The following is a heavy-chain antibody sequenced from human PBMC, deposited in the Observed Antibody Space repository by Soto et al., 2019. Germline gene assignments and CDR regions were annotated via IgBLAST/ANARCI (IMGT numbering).Heavy chain of an antibody. Sequence: EVQLVETGGGLIQPGGSLRLSCAASGFTVSSNYMSWVRQAPGKGLEWVSVIYSGGSTYYADSVKGRFTISRDNSKNTLYLQMNSLRAEDTAVYYSARVARSSLDGHAFDIWGQGTMVTVSS. CDR2: IYSGGST. CDR3: ARVARSSLDGHAFDI. V-gene: IGHV3-53*02. D-gene: IGHD6-13*01. CDR1: GFTVSSNY. J-gene: IGHJ3*02.